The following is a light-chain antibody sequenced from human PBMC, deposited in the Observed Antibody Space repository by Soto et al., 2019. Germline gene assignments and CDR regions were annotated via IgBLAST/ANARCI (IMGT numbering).Light chain of an antibody. V-gene: IGLV2-14*01. Sequence: QSVLTQPASVSGSPGQSITISCTGTSSDVGGYKYVSWYQQHPGKAPKLMIYEVSNRPSGVSNRFAGSKSGTSATLGITGFQTGDEADYYCGSWDSSLSAYVFGTGTKVTV. CDR2: EVS. CDR3: GSWDSSLSAYV. CDR1: SSDVGGYKY. J-gene: IGLJ1*01.